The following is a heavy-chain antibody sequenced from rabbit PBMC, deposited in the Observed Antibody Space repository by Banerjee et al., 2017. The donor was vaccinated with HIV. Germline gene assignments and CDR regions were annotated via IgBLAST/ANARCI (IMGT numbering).Heavy chain of an antibody. V-gene: IGHV1S45*01. CDR1: GIDFSSSYW. CDR2: IYAGSSGST. Sequence: QEQLVESGGGLVTLGGSLKLSCKASGIDFSSSYWICWVRQAPGKGLEWIACIYAGSSGSTYYASWAKGRFTISKTSSTTVTLQMTSLTAADTATYFCARDLAGVIGWNFGLWGPGTLVTVS. D-gene: IGHD4-1*01. CDR3: ARDLAGVIGWNFGL. J-gene: IGHJ6*01.